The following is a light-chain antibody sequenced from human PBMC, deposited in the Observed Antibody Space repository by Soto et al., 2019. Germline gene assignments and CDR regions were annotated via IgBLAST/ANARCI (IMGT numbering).Light chain of an antibody. CDR3: QNYDSVPLT. Sequence: DIQMTQSPSSLSASVGDRVTITCRASQDITNYLAWYQQKPGKVPSLLIYAASTLQSGVPPRFSGSGSGADFTLTISSLQPEDVATYYCQNYDSVPLTFGGGTKVEI. CDR1: QDITNY. J-gene: IGKJ4*01. CDR2: AAS. V-gene: IGKV1-27*01.